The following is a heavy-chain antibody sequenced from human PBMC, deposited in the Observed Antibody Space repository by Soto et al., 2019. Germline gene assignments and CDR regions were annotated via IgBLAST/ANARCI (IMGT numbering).Heavy chain of an antibody. CDR3: ASGTRNSWTCHF. CDR1: GGTFSNYA. Sequence: QVQVVQSGAEVKKPGSSVKVSCKASGGTFSNYAISWVRQAPGHGIEWVGGIIPLTETPVYAQTVQGRLTITADEITSAAYMELSSLRSDDTAVYYCASGTRNSWTCHFWGQGTLVTVSS. V-gene: IGHV1-69*01. CDR2: IIPLTETP. D-gene: IGHD6-13*01. J-gene: IGHJ4*02.